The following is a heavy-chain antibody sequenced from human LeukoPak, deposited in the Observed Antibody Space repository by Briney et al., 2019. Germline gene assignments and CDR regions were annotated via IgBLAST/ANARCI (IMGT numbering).Heavy chain of an antibody. Sequence: PGRSLRLSCAVSTLTLSSYAVSWVRQAPGKGLEWVSSISASGGSTNYADSVKGRFTIARDNSKNTVYLQMNSLRAEDTAVYYCAKVMKGSERLTMVRGVIIKTAGLYYMDVWGKGTTVTVSS. J-gene: IGHJ6*03. V-gene: IGHV3-23*01. CDR2: ISASGGST. D-gene: IGHD3-10*01. CDR1: TLTLSSYA. CDR3: AKVMKGSERLTMVRGVIIKTAGLYYMDV.